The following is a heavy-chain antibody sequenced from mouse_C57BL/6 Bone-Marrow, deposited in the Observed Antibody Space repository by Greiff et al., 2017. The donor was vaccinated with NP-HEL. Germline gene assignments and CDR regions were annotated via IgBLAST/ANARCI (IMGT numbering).Heavy chain of an antibody. J-gene: IGHJ1*03. CDR1: GYTFTSYG. CDR3: ARSGFPLLRSFYWYFDV. D-gene: IGHD1-1*01. V-gene: IGHV1-81*01. Sequence: QVQLQQSGAELARPGASVKLSCKASGYTFTSYGISWVKQRTGQGLEWIGEIYPRSGNTYYNEKFKGKATLTADKSSSTAYMELRSLTSEDSAVYFCARSGFPLLRSFYWYFDVWGTGTTVTVSS. CDR2: IYPRSGNT.